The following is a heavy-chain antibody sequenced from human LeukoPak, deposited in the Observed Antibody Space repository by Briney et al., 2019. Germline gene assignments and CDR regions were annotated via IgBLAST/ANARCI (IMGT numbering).Heavy chain of an antibody. Sequence: SETLSLTCAVYGGSFSGYYWSWIRQPPGKGLEWIGYIYYSGSTNYNPSLKSRVTISVDTSKNQFSLKLTSVTAADTAVYYCARTTEGGYTYGYFYYYYMDVWGKGATVTISS. V-gene: IGHV4-59*01. D-gene: IGHD5-18*01. CDR3: ARTTEGGYTYGYFYYYYMDV. CDR2: IYYSGST. J-gene: IGHJ6*03. CDR1: GGSFSGYY.